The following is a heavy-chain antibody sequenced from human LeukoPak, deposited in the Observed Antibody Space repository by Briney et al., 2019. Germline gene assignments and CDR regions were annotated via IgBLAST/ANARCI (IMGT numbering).Heavy chain of an antibody. J-gene: IGHJ4*02. CDR1: GSSFTNYW. Sequence: GESLKISCQGSGSSFTNYWIGWVRQMPGKGLEWMGIIYPGDSDTRYSPSFQGQVTISADESISTAYLQWSSLKAPDTAMYYCARRDGYYFDYWGQGTLVTVSS. V-gene: IGHV5-51*01. D-gene: IGHD3-10*01. CDR2: IYPGDSDT. CDR3: ARRDGYYFDY.